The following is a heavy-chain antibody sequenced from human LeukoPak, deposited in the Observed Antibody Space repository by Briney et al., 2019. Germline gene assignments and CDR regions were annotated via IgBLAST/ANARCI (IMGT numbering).Heavy chain of an antibody. J-gene: IGHJ5*02. CDR2: IIPIFGTA. V-gene: IGHV1-69*05. Sequence: GASVKVSCKASGGTFSSYAISWVQQAPGQGLEWMGRIIPIFGTANYAQKFQGRVTITTDESTSTAYMELSSLRSEDTAVYYCASGYDLAGYNWFDPWGQGTLVTVSS. CDR3: ASGYDLAGYNWFDP. D-gene: IGHD5-12*01. CDR1: GGTFSSYA.